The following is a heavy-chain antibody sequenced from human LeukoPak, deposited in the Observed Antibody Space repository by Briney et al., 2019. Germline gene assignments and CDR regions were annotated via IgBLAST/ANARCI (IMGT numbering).Heavy chain of an antibody. CDR3: YYRVSSGYLT. CDR2: INPNSGGT. D-gene: IGHD3-22*01. Sequence: GASVTVSCKASGYTFTVYYMNWVRQAPGQGREWMGWINPNSGGTYYAQKFQGRVSMTRDTSISTAYMELSSLRSDDTAVYYCYYRVSSGYLTWGQGTLVAVSS. V-gene: IGHV1-2*02. J-gene: IGHJ4*02. CDR1: GYTFTVYY.